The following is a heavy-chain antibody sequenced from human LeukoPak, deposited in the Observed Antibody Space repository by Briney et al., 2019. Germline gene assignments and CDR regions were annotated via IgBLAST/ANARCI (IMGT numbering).Heavy chain of an antibody. Sequence: SETLSLTCAVYGGSFSGYYWSWIRQPPGKGLEWIGYIYYSGSTYYNPSLKSRVTISVDTSKNQFSLKLSSVTAADTAVYYCASGVNGITGSYRFDYWGQGTLVTVSS. CDR2: IYYSGST. V-gene: IGHV4-34*01. CDR3: ASGVNGITGSYRFDY. D-gene: IGHD1-20*01. CDR1: GGSFSGYY. J-gene: IGHJ4*02.